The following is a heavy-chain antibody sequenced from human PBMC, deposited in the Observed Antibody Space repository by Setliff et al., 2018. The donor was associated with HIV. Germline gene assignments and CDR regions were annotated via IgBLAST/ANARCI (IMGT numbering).Heavy chain of an antibody. J-gene: IGHJ4*02. D-gene: IGHD3-10*01. V-gene: IGHV4-30-2*06. CDR3: VREGAGSGSYYLDF. CDR1: GDSMGSGDYS. Sequence: ASETLSLTCAVSGDSMGSGDYSWDWIRQSPGKGLEWIGYIYPSGRTYYNPSLKNRVTMSIDRSKKQFSLNLSSVTAADTALYFCVREGAGSGSYYLDFWGQGILVTVSS. CDR2: IYPSGRT.